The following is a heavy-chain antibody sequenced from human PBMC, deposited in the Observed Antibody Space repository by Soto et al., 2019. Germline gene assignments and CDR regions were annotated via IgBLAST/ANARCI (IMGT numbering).Heavy chain of an antibody. CDR3: ARDGRPTTVTTSDNTYYYYGMDV. D-gene: IGHD4-4*01. CDR1: GFTFSSYG. J-gene: IGHJ6*02. CDR2: IWYDGSNK. Sequence: QVQLVESGGGVVQPGRSLRLSCAASGFTFSSYGMHWVRQAPGKGLEWVAVIWYDGSNKYYADSVKGRFTISRDNSKNTLYLQMNSLRAEDTAVYYCARDGRPTTVTTSDNTYYYYGMDVWGQGTTVTVSS. V-gene: IGHV3-33*01.